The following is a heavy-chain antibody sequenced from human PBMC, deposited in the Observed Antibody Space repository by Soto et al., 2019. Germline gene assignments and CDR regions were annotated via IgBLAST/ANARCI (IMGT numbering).Heavy chain of an antibody. J-gene: IGHJ6*02. Sequence: EVRLQEAGGDVVQGGGSLRLSCVASGFTVRIYAMTWVRQAPGKGLEWVARIRGNGAGISYADSVKGRFTISRDNSKNTVYLQMNSLRADDTAVYFCAKRGDILDVSSSFVGNGMDVWGQGTTVTVSS. CDR3: AKRGDILDVSSSFVGNGMDV. D-gene: IGHD2-15*01. CDR2: IRGNGAGI. V-gene: IGHV3-23*01. CDR1: GFTVRIYA.